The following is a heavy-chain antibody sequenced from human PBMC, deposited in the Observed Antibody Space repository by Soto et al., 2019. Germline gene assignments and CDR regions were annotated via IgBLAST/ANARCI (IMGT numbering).Heavy chain of an antibody. J-gene: IGHJ4*02. CDR3: ARGPGWLQLYFDY. Sequence: GGSLRLSCAASGFTFSSYGMHWVRQAPGKGLEWVAVIWYDGSNKYYADSVKGRFTISRDNSKNTLYLQMNSLRAEDTAVYYCARGPGWLQLYFDYWGQGTLVTVSS. V-gene: IGHV3-33*01. CDR1: GFTFSSYG. D-gene: IGHD4-4*01. CDR2: IWYDGSNK.